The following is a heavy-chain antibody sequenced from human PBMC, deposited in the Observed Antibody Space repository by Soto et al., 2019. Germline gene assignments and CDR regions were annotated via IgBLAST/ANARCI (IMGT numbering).Heavy chain of an antibody. CDR1: GLTFSSYA. CDR2: ISGSGGST. V-gene: IGHV3-23*01. Sequence: EVQLLESGGGLVQPGGSLRLSCAASGLTFSSYAMNWVRLAPGKGLEWVSAISGSGGSTYYADSVKGRFTISRDNSENTLFLHMNSLRAEDTALYYCARAITGVFYDMDVWGQGSTVTVSS. D-gene: IGHD5-12*01. CDR3: ARAITGVFYDMDV. J-gene: IGHJ6*02.